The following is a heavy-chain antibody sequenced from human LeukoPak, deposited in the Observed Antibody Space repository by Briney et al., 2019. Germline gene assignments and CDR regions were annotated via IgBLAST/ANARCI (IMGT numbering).Heavy chain of an antibody. CDR2: ISSSSSTI. CDR1: GFTFSSYS. D-gene: IGHD2-15*01. V-gene: IGHV3-48*04. CDR3: ARVPPQDRTWFDP. J-gene: IGHJ5*02. Sequence: GGSLRLSCAASGFTFSSYSMNWVRQAPGKGLEWVSYISSSSSTIYYADSVKGRFTISRDNAKNSLYLQMNSLRADDTAIYYCARVPPQDRTWFDPWGQGTLVTVSS.